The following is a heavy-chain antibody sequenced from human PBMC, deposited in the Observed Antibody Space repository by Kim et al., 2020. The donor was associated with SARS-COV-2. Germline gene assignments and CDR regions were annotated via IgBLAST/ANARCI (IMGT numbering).Heavy chain of an antibody. V-gene: IGHV3-30*01. CDR3: ARDHEVGSSGWYTHGMDV. Sequence: KGRFTISRDNSKNTLYLQMNSLRAEDTAVYYCARDHEVGSSGWYTHGMDVWGQGTTVTVSS. D-gene: IGHD6-19*01. J-gene: IGHJ6*02.